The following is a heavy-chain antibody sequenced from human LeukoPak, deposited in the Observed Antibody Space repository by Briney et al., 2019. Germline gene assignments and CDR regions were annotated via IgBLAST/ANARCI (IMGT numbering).Heavy chain of an antibody. Sequence: ASVTVSCKASGYTFTGYYMHWVRQAPGQGLEWMGWINPNSGGTNYAQKFQGRVTMTRDTSISTAYMELSRLRSDDTAVYYCAREKSILTGYWAYYYYMDVWGKGTTVTISS. CDR3: AREKSILTGYWAYYYYMDV. V-gene: IGHV1-2*02. D-gene: IGHD3-9*01. CDR1: GYTFTGYY. CDR2: INPNSGGT. J-gene: IGHJ6*03.